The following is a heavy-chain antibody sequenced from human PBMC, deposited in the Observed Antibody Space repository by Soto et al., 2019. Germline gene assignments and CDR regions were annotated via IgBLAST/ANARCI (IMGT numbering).Heavy chain of an antibody. CDR1: GFPFSFYS. CDR3: ARDGKGAAYTHGPYYFDY. D-gene: IGHD1-1*01. J-gene: IGHJ4*02. Sequence: LRLSCAASGFPFSFYSMNWVRQAPGKGLEWISYITSTSSAINYADSVRGRFTISRDNAMRSLFLHMNSLRDEDTAVYYCARDGKGAAYTHGPYYFDYWGQGALVTVSS. CDR2: ITSTSSAI. V-gene: IGHV3-48*02.